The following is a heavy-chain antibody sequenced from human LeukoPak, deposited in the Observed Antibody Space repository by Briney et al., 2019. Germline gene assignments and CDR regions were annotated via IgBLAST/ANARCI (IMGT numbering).Heavy chain of an antibody. D-gene: IGHD2-2*01. CDR3: ARMIVVVPAANNWFDP. CDR1: GYTFTSYA. V-gene: IGHV7-4-1*02. CDR2: INTNTGNP. J-gene: IGHJ5*02. Sequence: ASVKVSCKASGYTFTSYAMNWVRQAPGQGLEWMGWINTNTGNPTYAQGFTGRFVFSLDTSVSTAYLQISSLKAEDTAVYYCARMIVVVPAANNWFDPWGQGTLVTVSS.